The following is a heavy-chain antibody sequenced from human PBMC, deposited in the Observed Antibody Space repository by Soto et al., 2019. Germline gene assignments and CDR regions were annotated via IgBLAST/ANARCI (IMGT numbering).Heavy chain of an antibody. CDR1: EFTFDKYY. D-gene: IGHD1-20*01. CDR3: ARGNWNYYYGFDV. Sequence: GGSLRLSCAASEFTFDKYYMTWVRQAPGKGPEWVANIKPDGSEQYYVDSVKGRFTISRDNANNSLYLQMNSLRAEDTAVYFCARGNWNYYYGFDVWGQGTTVTV. J-gene: IGHJ6*02. CDR2: IKPDGSEQ. V-gene: IGHV3-7*01.